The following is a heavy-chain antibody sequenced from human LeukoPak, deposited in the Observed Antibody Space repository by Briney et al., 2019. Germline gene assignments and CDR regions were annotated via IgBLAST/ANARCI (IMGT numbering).Heavy chain of an antibody. D-gene: IGHD3/OR15-3a*01. Sequence: ASVKVSCKASGYGFTGYYMHWVRQAPGQGLEWMGWINPNSGGTNYAQKYQGRVTMTRDTSISTAYMDLSRLRSDDTAVYYCARRDFWTGLDYWGQGTLVSVSS. V-gene: IGHV1-2*02. CDR2: INPNSGGT. CDR3: ARRDFWTGLDY. J-gene: IGHJ4*02. CDR1: GYGFTGYY.